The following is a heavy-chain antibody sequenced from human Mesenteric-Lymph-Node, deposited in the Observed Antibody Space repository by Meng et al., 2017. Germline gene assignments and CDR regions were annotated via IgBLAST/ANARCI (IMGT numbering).Heavy chain of an antibody. V-gene: IGHV4-34*02. Sequence: QVQLQQWGAGLLKPSEPLSLSCGFYGGSFRGYYWSWIRQPPGKGLEXIGEITDTGSTDYKPSLQSRITMSIDTSKNQFSLKLRSVTAADTALYFCARGRGLWSVWGQGTLVTVSS. CDR3: ARGRGLWSV. D-gene: IGHD2-21*01. CDR2: ITDTGST. J-gene: IGHJ4*02. CDR1: GGSFRGYY.